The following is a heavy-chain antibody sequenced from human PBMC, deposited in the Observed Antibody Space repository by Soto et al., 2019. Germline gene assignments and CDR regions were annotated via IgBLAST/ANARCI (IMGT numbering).Heavy chain of an antibody. J-gene: IGHJ4*02. CDR1: GFSFSSYA. CDR3: TKSQGPAGTVTRYTVPYSSFSFDL. D-gene: IGHD4-17*01. CDR2: VGGGGGTT. V-gene: IGHV3-23*01. Sequence: TGGSLRLSGTASGFSFSSYAMSWVRQAPGGGLEGGSFVGGGGGTTFSADSVKGRFTISRDNSKNTVYLQMSSRRPEDTAIYYCTKSQGPAGTVTRYTVPYSSFSFDLWGQGTQVTVSS.